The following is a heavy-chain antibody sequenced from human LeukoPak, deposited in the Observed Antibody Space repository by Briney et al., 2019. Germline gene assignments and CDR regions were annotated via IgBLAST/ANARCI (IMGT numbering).Heavy chain of an antibody. Sequence: PGGSLRLSCAASGFTFSDYYMSWMRQAPGKGLEWVSYISSSGSTIYYADSVKGRFTISRENAKNSLYLKMTSLRAEDTAVYYCARVHQATVIRDWGQGTLVTVSS. CDR1: GFTFSDYY. D-gene: IGHD4-17*01. CDR2: ISSSGSTI. J-gene: IGHJ4*02. CDR3: ARVHQATVIRD. V-gene: IGHV3-11*01.